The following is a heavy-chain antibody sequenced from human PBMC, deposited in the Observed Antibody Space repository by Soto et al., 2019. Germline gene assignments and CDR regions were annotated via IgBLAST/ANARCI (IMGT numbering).Heavy chain of an antibody. J-gene: IGHJ5*02. V-gene: IGHV3-30-3*01. Sequence: PGGSLRLSCAASGFAFSQYPMHWVRQAPGKGLEWVAVLSYDGGNKFYADSVSGRFIISRDNSKNTLYLQMNDLRPDEDTAVYFWVIDPPLNMPSGGHPFDPWG. D-gene: IGHD2-8*02. CDR1: GFAFSQYP. CDR2: LSYDGGNK. CDR3: VIDPPLNMPSGGHPFDP.